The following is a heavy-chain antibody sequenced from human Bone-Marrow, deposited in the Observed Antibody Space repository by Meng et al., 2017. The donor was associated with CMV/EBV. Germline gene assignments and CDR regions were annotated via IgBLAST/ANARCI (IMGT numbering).Heavy chain of an antibody. CDR2: ISAYNGNT. Sequence: ASVKVSCKASGYTFTSYGISWVRQAPGQGLEWMGWISAYNGNTNYAQKLQGRVTMTTDTSTSTAYMELRSLRSDDTAVYYCAKGISGYYYYYYGMDVWGQGTTVTVPS. J-gene: IGHJ6*02. V-gene: IGHV1-18*01. CDR1: GYTFTSYG. D-gene: IGHD1-26*01. CDR3: AKGISGYYYYYYGMDV.